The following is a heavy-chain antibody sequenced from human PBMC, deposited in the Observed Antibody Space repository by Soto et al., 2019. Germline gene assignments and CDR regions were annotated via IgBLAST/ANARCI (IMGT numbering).Heavy chain of an antibody. CDR3: ARERTFGDNKHNYMDV. Sequence: QVQLVESGGGVVQPGRSLRLSCAASEFTFSRHGMHWVRQAPGKGLQWVGVIWSDGSNEVYADSVKGRFIISRDNSKNTLYRKMNSLRAEDTAVYYCARERTFGDNKHNYMDVWGTGITVTVSS. CDR1: EFTFSRHG. D-gene: IGHD3-10*01. CDR2: IWSDGSNE. J-gene: IGHJ6*03. V-gene: IGHV3-33*01.